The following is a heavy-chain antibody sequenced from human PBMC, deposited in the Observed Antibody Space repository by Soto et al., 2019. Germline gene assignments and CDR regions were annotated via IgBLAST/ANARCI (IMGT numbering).Heavy chain of an antibody. CDR1: GGSFSGYY. J-gene: IGHJ5*02. D-gene: IGHD4-17*01. CDR2: SKHSGRT. Sequence: QVQLQQWGAGLLKPSETLSLTCAVYGGSFSGYYWSWIRQPPGKGLEWIGESKHSGRTNYNPSLKSRVTISVDTSKNQFSLKLSSVTAADTAVYYCARSGSDYGDYGGIWFDPWGQGTLVTVSS. V-gene: IGHV4-34*01. CDR3: ARSGSDYGDYGGIWFDP.